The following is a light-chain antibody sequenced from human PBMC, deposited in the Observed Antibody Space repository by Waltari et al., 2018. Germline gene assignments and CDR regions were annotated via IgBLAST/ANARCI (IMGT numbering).Light chain of an antibody. CDR1: SGDVGAYNY. V-gene: IGLV2-14*01. J-gene: IGLJ1*01. CDR2: EVT. CDR3: SSYTSSRTVV. Sequence: QSALTQPASVSGSPGQSLAISCTGTSGDVGAYNYFSWYQQYPGKAPQVLIYEVTNRPSWVSSRFSGSKSGNTASLTISGLQPDDEADYYCSSYTSSRTVVFGTGTEVTVL.